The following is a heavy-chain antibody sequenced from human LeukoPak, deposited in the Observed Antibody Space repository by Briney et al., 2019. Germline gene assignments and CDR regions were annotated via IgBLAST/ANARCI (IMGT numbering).Heavy chain of an antibody. J-gene: IGHJ4*02. V-gene: IGHV3-53*01. CDR3: ARERRAARSFDY. CDR2: IYSGGST. D-gene: IGHD6-6*01. CDR1: GFTVSSNY. Sequence: GGSLRLSCAASGFTVSSNYTSWVRQAPGKGLEWVSVIYSGGSTYYADSVKGRFTISRDNSKNTLYLQMNSLRAEDTAVYYCARERRAARSFDYWGQGTLVTVSS.